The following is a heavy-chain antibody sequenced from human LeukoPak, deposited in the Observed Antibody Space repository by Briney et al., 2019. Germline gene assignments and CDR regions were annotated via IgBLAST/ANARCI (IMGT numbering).Heavy chain of an antibody. Sequence: SETLSLTCTVSGGSISSYYWSWIRQPAGKGLEWIGRIYTSGSTDYSPSLKNRVTMSVDTSKNQFSLKLSSVTAADTAVYYCARGTLGSWFDPWGQGTLVIVSS. CDR1: GGSISSYY. CDR3: ARGTLGSWFDP. D-gene: IGHD1-26*01. J-gene: IGHJ5*02. CDR2: IYTSGST. V-gene: IGHV4-4*07.